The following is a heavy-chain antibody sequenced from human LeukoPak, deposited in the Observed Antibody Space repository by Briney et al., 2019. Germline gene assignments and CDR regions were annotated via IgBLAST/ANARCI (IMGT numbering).Heavy chain of an antibody. D-gene: IGHD4-17*01. CDR2: IKQDGSEK. V-gene: IGHV3-7*01. CDR1: GFTFSSYW. CDR3: ARSDAHYGDTARSYYYFDY. Sequence: GGSLRLSCAASGFTFSSYWMSWVRQAPGKGLEWVANIKQDGSEKYYVDSVKGRFTISRDNAKNSLYLQMNSLRAEDTAVYYCARSDAHYGDTARSYYYFDYWGQGTLVTVSS. J-gene: IGHJ4*02.